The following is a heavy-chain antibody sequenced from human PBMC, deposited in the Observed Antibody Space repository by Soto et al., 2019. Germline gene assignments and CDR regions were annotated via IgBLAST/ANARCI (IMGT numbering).Heavy chain of an antibody. D-gene: IGHD3-22*01. CDR1: GFTFRTYA. CDR2: ISGSGGST. V-gene: IGHV3-23*01. Sequence: GSLRLSCAASGFTFRTYAMSWVRQAPGKGLEWVSSISGSGGSTYYADSVKGRFTISRDNSKNTLYLQMNSLRAEDTAVYYCARTSGYPHWYFDLWGRGTLVTVSS. CDR3: ARTSGYPHWYFDL. J-gene: IGHJ2*01.